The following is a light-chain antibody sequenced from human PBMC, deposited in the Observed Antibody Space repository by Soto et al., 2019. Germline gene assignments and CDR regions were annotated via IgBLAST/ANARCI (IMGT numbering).Light chain of an antibody. CDR1: SSDIGAYNY. V-gene: IGLV2-14*01. Sequence: QSALTQPASVSASPGQSITISCTGTSSDIGAYNYISRYQQHPGKAPKLMIYEVTNRPSGISNRFSGSRSGNTASLSISGLHAEDEADYYCSSFSSAIAFVFGTGTKLTVL. J-gene: IGLJ1*01. CDR3: SSFSSAIAFV. CDR2: EVT.